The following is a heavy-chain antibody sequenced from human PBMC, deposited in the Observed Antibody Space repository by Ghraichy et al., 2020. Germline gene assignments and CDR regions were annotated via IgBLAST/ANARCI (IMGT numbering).Heavy chain of an antibody. V-gene: IGHV3-11*01. CDR2: ISSSGSTI. CDR1: GFTFSDYY. CDR3: ARDRRTTVVHYYYYYMDV. J-gene: IGHJ6*03. D-gene: IGHD4-23*01. Sequence: GGSLRLSCAASGFTFSDYYMSWIRQAPGKGLEWVSYISSSGSTIYYADSVKGRFTISRDNAKNSLYLQMNSLRAEDTAVYYCARDRRTTVVHYYYYYMDVWGKGTTVTVSS.